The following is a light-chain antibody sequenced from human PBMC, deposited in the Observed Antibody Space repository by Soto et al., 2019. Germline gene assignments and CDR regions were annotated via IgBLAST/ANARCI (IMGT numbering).Light chain of an antibody. CDR3: QVWDNASDHVI. Sequence: SYALTQPPSVSVAPGKTASISCGGTNIGDKVVHWYQQKPGQAPVLVIFLDDNRPSGIPERFSGSNFANTATLTINRVEAGDEADYYCQVWDNASDHVIFGGGTKLTVL. CDR1: NIGDKV. J-gene: IGLJ2*01. CDR2: LDD. V-gene: IGLV3-21*04.